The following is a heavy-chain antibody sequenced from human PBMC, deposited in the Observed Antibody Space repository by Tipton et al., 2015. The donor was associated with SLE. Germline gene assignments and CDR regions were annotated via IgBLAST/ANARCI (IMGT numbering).Heavy chain of an antibody. J-gene: IGHJ4*02. V-gene: IGHV4-38-2*01. CDR2: ISHSGNA. D-gene: IGHD3-22*01. Sequence: LRLSCAVSGYSISSGHYWGWIRQTPGEGLEWLGSISHSGNAYYNPSVKSRLSMSIDTSKNQVFLSLISVTAADAAVYYCARHDYDDNGYYMHYFDYWGQGTLVTVSS. CDR3: ARHDYDDNGYYMHYFDY. CDR1: GYSISSGHY.